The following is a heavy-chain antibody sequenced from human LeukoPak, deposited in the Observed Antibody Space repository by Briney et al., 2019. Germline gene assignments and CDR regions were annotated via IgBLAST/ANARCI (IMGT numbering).Heavy chain of an antibody. J-gene: IGHJ5*02. Sequence: PSETLSLTCTVSGGSISSYYWSWIRQPAGKGLEWIGRIYTSVSTNYNPSLKSRVTMSVDTSKNQFSLKLSSVTAADTAVYYCSRREWLLLRRNHRFDPWGQGTLVTVSS. CDR2: IYTSVST. CDR1: GGSISSYY. V-gene: IGHV4-4*07. D-gene: IGHD3-22*01. CDR3: SRREWLLLRRNHRFDP.